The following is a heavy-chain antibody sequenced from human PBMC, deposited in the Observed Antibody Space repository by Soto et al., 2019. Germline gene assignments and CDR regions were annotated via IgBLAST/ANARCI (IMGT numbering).Heavy chain of an antibody. CDR3: ARGRIFHSGWTPAGFDYYYYYYGMDV. CDR2: MNPNSGNT. J-gene: IGHJ6*02. V-gene: IGHV1-8*01. Sequence: GASVKVSCKASGYTFTSYDINWVRQATGQGLEWMGWMNPNSGNTGYAQKFQGRVTMTRNTSISTAYMELSSLRSEDTAVYYCARGRIFHSGWTPAGFDYYYYYYGMDVWGQGTTVTVSS. CDR1: GYTFTSYD. D-gene: IGHD6-19*01.